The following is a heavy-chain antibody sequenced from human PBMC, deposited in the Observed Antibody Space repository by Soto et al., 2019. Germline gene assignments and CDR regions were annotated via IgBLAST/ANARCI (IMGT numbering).Heavy chain of an antibody. V-gene: IGHV3-30*18. CDR3: AKDHYGCDY. Sequence: GGSLRLSCAASGFTFSSYGMHWVRQAPGKGLEWVAVISYDGSNKYYADSVKGRFTISRDNSKNTLYLQINSLRAEDTAVYYCAKDHYGCDYWGQGTLVTVSS. CDR1: GFTFSSYG. CDR2: ISYDGSNK. J-gene: IGHJ4*02. D-gene: IGHD3-10*01.